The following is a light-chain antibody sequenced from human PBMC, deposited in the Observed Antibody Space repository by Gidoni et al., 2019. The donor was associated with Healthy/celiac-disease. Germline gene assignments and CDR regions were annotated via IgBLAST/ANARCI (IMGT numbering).Light chain of an antibody. V-gene: IGKV1-9*01. CDR3: GQLNRYRT. CDR2: AAS. Sequence: DIQLTQPPSFLSASVGHRVPITCRASQGISRCLAWYQPKPGKAPKILIYAASTLQSGVPSGFSGSGSVTAFTLTISTLEPEDFATYYCGQLNRYRTFGQGTKVEIK. CDR1: QGISRC. J-gene: IGKJ1*01.